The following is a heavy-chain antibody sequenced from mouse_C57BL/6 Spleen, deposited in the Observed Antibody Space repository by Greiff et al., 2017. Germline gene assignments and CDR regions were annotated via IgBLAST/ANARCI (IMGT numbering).Heavy chain of an antibody. D-gene: IGHD1-1*01. Sequence: EVQLQQSGPELVKPGASVKIPCKASGYTFTDYNMDWVKQSHGKSLEWIGDINPNNGGTIYNQKFKGKATLTVDKSSSTAYMELRSLTSEDTAVYYCARRGTVVATDYFDYWGQGTTLTVSS. CDR2: INPNNGGT. CDR1: GYTFTDYN. CDR3: ARRGTVVATDYFDY. J-gene: IGHJ2*01. V-gene: IGHV1-18*01.